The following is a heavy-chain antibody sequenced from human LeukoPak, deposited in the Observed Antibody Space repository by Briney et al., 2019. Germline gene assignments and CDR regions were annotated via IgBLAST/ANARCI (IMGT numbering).Heavy chain of an antibody. CDR3: ARGPRQLVSYFDY. J-gene: IGHJ4*02. V-gene: IGHV3-21*01. D-gene: IGHD6-13*01. CDR2: ISSSSSYI. CDR1: GFTFSSYW. Sequence: PGGSLRLSCAASGFTFSSYWMHWVRQAPGKGLEWVSSISSSSSYIYYADSVKGRFTISGDNAKNSLYLQMNSLRAEDTAVYYCARGPRQLVSYFDYWGQGTLVTVSS.